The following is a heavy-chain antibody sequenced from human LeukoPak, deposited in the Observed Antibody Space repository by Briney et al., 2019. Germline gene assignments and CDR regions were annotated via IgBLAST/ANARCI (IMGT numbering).Heavy chain of an antibody. V-gene: IGHV1-69*06. CDR2: IIPIFGTA. CDR3: ATDSGSYYPDAFDI. J-gene: IGHJ3*02. CDR1: GGTFSSYA. Sequence: ASVKVSCKASGGTFSSYAISWVRQAPGQGLEWMGGIIPIFGTANYAQKFQGRVTMTEDTSTDTAYMELSSLRSEDTAVYYCATDSGSYYPDAFDIWGQGTMVTVSS. D-gene: IGHD1-26*01.